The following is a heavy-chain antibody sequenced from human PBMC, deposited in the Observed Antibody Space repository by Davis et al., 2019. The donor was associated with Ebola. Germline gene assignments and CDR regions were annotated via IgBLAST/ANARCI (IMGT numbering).Heavy chain of an antibody. J-gene: IGHJ6*03. CDR2: ISSSSSTI. CDR3: AKGNCTSTTCYTYYMDV. Sequence: PGGSLRLSCAASGFTFSSYAMHWVRQAPGKGLEWVSYISSSSSTIYYADSVKGRFTISRDNAKNSLYLQMNSLQGEDTAVYYCAKGNCTSTTCYTYYMDVWGKGTTVTVSS. D-gene: IGHD2-2*02. CDR1: GFTFSSYA. V-gene: IGHV3-48*01.